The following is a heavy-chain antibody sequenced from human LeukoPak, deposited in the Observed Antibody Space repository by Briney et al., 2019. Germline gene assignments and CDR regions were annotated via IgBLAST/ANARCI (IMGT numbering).Heavy chain of an antibody. D-gene: IGHD2-2*01. CDR2: IYHSGST. J-gene: IGHJ6*03. CDR1: GGSISSGGYY. V-gene: IGHV4-30-2*01. Sequence: SETLSLTCTVSGGSISSGGYYWSWIRQPPGKGLEWIGYIYHSGSTHYNPSLKSRVTISVDRSKNQFSLKLSSVTAADTAVYYCARVSGCSSTSCYKNYYYMDVWGKGTTVTVSS. CDR3: ARVSGCSSTSCYKNYYYMDV.